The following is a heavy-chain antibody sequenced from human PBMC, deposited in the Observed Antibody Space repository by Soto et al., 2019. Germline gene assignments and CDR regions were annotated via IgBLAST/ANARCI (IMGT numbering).Heavy chain of an antibody. CDR3: GRDLRDWDSGSYSYDY. V-gene: IGHV3-7*04. CDR2: IKQDGGEK. CDR1: GFTFSSYW. Sequence: EVPLVESGGGLVQPGGSLRLSCAASGFTFSSYWMSWVRQAPGKGLEWVANIKQDGGEKYYVDSVKGRFTISRDNAKNSLYLQMNSLGAEDTAVYYCGRDLRDWDSGSYSYDYWGQGTLVTVSS. D-gene: IGHD1-26*01. J-gene: IGHJ4*02.